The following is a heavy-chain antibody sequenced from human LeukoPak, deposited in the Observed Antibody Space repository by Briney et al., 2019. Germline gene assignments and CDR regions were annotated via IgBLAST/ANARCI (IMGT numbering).Heavy chain of an antibody. V-gene: IGHV1-2*04. CDR1: GYTFTGYY. CDR3: ARTVVVPAAIEGDWFDP. J-gene: IGHJ5*02. D-gene: IGHD2-2*02. Sequence: ASVNVSCKASGYTFTGYYMHWVRQAPGQGLEWMGWINPNSGGTNYAQKFQGWVTMTRDTSISTAYMELSRLRSDDTAVYYCARTVVVPAAIEGDWFDPWGQGTLVTVSS. CDR2: INPNSGGT.